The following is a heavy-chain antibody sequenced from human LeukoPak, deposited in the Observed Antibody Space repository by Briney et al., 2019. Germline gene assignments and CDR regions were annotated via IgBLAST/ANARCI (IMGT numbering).Heavy chain of an antibody. CDR3: ARVRYYGWFDP. CDR1: GLTFSSYG. J-gene: IGHJ5*02. D-gene: IGHD3-10*01. CDR2: ISSSGTTI. V-gene: IGHV3-48*03. Sequence: PGGSLRLSCAASGLTFSSYGMSWVRQAPGRGLEWVSYISSSGTTIYYADSVKGRFTISRDNAKNSLYLQMNSLRAEDTALYYCARVRYYGWFDPWGQGTLVTVSS.